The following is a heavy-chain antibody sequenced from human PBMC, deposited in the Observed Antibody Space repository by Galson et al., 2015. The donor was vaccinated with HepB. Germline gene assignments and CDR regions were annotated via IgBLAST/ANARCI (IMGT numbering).Heavy chain of an antibody. Sequence: SETLSLTCTVSGGSISSYYWSWIRQPPGKGLEWIGYIYYSGSTNYNPSLKSRVTISVDTSKNQFSLKLSSVTAADTAVYYCARQGGGNSDAFDIWGQGTMVTVSS. CDR2: IYYSGST. CDR1: GGSISSYY. D-gene: IGHD4-23*01. V-gene: IGHV4-59*08. CDR3: ARQGGGNSDAFDI. J-gene: IGHJ3*02.